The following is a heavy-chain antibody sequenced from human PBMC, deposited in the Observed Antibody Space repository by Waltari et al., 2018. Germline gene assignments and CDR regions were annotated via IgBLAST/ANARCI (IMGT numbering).Heavy chain of an antibody. J-gene: IGHJ4*02. V-gene: IGHV3-30*02. D-gene: IGHD5-12*01. CDR3: AKDPGYADYYFDY. Sequence: QVQLVESGGGVVQPGGALGLSCAAAGCTFNSYGMPWVRQAPGKGLEWVAFIRYDGTNKYYADSVKGRFTISRDNSKNTLFLQMNGLRAEDTSLYYCAKDPGYADYYFDYWGQGTLVTVSS. CDR2: IRYDGTNK. CDR1: GCTFNSYG.